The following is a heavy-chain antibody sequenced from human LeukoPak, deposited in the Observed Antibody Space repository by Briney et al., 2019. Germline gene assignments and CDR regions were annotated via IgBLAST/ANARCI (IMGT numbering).Heavy chain of an antibody. CDR3: AKGGSSSSFPYFDY. CDR2: ISWNSGSI. J-gene: IGHJ4*02. CDR1: GFTFDDYA. Sequence: GGSLRLSCAAPGFTFDDYAMHWVRQAPGKGLEWVSGISWNSGSIGYADSVKGRFTISRDNAKNSLYLQMNSLRAEDMALYYCAKGGSSSSFPYFDYWGQGTLVTVSS. D-gene: IGHD6-6*01. V-gene: IGHV3-9*03.